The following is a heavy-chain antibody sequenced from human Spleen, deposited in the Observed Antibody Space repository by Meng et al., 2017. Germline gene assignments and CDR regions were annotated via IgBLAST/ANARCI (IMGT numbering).Heavy chain of an antibody. V-gene: IGHV3-74*01. Sequence: GESLKISCAASGFSFSSYWMHWVRQAPGKGLVWVSRINSEGKTTNYADSVKGRFTISRDNAKNTLYLQMNSLRAEDTAVYYCVRDYNDGNAAFDIWGQGTMVTVSS. CDR3: VRDYNDGNAAFDI. CDR2: INSEGKTT. D-gene: IGHD3-22*01. CDR1: GFSFSSYW. J-gene: IGHJ3*02.